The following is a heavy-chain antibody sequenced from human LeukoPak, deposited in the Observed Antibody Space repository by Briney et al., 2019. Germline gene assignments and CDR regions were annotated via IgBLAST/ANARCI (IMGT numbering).Heavy chain of an antibody. V-gene: IGHV4-34*01. J-gene: IGHJ6*03. CDR2: INHSGST. CDR1: GGSFSGYY. D-gene: IGHD2-2*02. CDR3: ARGYCSSTSCYRLNYYYYMDV. Sequence: SETLSLTCAVYGGSFSGYYWSWIRQPPGKGLEWIGEINHSGSTNYNPSLKSRVTISVDTSKDQFSLKLSSVTAADTAVYYCARGYCSSTSCYRLNYYYYMDVWGKGTTVTVSS.